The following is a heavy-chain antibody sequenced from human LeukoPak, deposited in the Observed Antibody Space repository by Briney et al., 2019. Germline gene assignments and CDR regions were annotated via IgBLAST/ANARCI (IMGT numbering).Heavy chain of an antibody. Sequence: PSETLSLTCTVSGDSISSGGYSWSWIRQPPGKGLEWIGYIYYSASTNYNPSLKSRVTISVDTSNNQFSLKLSSVTAADTAVYYCARGSRGYSYGWGQGTLVTVSS. CDR2: IYYSAST. CDR3: ARGSRGYSYG. D-gene: IGHD5-18*01. V-gene: IGHV4-61*08. CDR1: GDSISSGGYS. J-gene: IGHJ4*02.